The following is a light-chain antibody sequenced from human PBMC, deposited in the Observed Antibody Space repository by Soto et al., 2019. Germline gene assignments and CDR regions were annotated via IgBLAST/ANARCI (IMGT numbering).Light chain of an antibody. V-gene: IGLV2-14*01. Sequence: QSALTQPASVSGSPGQSTTIPCTGTSRDVGGYNYVFWFQQHPGKAPKLMIYEVSNRPSGVSNRFSGSKSGNTASLTISGLRAEDEADYYCTSYTTSSIVVFGGGTKRTVL. CDR2: EVS. CDR1: SRDVGGYNY. J-gene: IGLJ2*01. CDR3: TSYTTSSIVV.